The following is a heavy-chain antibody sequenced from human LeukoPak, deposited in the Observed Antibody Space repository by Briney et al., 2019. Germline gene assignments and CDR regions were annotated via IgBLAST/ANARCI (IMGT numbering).Heavy chain of an antibody. D-gene: IGHD2-2*01. CDR1: GFTFSNAW. CDR2: IKSKTDGGTT. Sequence: GGSLRLSCAASGFTFSNAWMSWVRQAPGKGLEWVGRIKSKTDGGTTDYAAPVKGRFTISRDDSKNTLYLQMNSLKTEDIAVYYCTTDSGYCSSTSCDWDYWGQGTLVTVSS. CDR3: TTDSGYCSSTSCDWDY. V-gene: IGHV3-15*01. J-gene: IGHJ4*02.